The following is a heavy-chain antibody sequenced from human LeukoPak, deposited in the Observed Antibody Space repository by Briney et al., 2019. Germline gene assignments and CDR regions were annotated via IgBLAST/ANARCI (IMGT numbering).Heavy chain of an antibody. CDR1: GYTFTGYY. CDR2: INPNSGGT. J-gene: IGHJ4*02. Sequence: ASVKVSCKASGYTFTGYYMHWVRQAPGQGLEWMGWINPNSGGTNYAQKFQGRVTMTRDTSISTAYMELSRLGSDDTAVYYCARDGISGSYYRGVAKLDYWGQGTLVTVSS. V-gene: IGHV1-2*02. D-gene: IGHD1-26*01. CDR3: ARDGISGSYYRGVAKLDY.